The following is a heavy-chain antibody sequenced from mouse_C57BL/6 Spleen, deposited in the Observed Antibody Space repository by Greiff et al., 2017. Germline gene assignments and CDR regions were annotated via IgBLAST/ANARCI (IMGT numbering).Heavy chain of an antibody. Sequence: EVKVEESGGGLVQPGGSMKLSCVASGFTFSNYWMNWVRQSPEKGLEWVAQIRLKSDNYATHYAESVKGRFTISRDDSKSSVYLQMNNLRAEDTGIYYCTDLVYPLAPWGQGTTLTVSS. V-gene: IGHV6-3*01. CDR1: GFTFSNYW. CDR2: IRLKSDNYAT. J-gene: IGHJ2*01. CDR3: TDLVYPLAP. D-gene: IGHD2-10*02.